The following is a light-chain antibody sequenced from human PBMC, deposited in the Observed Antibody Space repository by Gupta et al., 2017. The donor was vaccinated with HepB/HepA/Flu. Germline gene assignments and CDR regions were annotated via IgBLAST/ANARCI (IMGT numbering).Light chain of an antibody. CDR2: DAS. J-gene: IGKJ5*01. Sequence: DIVLTQSPATLSLSPGERATLSCRASQSVSSYLAWYQQKPGQAPRLLIYDASNRATGIPARFSGSGSGTDFTLTISSLEPEDFAVYYCQQRSNWPPAITFGQGTRLEIK. CDR3: QQRSNWPPAIT. V-gene: IGKV3-11*01. CDR1: QSVSSY.